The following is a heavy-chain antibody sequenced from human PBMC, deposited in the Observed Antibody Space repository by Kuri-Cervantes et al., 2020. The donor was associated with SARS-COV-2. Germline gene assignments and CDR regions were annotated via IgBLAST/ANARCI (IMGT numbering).Heavy chain of an antibody. V-gene: IGHV3-30*04. J-gene: IGHJ5*02. CDR2: ISYDGSNE. D-gene: IGHD5-24*01. CDR1: GFTFSSYA. Sequence: GESLKISCAASGFTFSSYAMHWVRQAPGKGLEWVAVISYDGSNEYYADSVKGRFTISRDNSKNTLYLQMNSLRAEDTAVYYCARNGESNYFDPWSQGTLVTVSS. CDR3: ARNGESNYFDP.